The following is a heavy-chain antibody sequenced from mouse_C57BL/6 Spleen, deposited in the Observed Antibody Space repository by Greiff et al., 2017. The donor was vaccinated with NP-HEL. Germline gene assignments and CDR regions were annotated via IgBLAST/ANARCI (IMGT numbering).Heavy chain of an antibody. CDR3: VRDPDGYYHDWYFDV. J-gene: IGHJ1*03. Sequence: EVQLVESGGGLVQPKGSLKLSCAASGFTFNTYAMHWVRQAPGKGLEWVARIRSKSSNYATYYADSVKDRFTISRDDSQSMLYLQMNNLKTEDTAMYYCVRDPDGYYHDWYFDVWGTGTTVTVSS. D-gene: IGHD2-3*01. CDR2: IRSKSSNYAT. CDR1: GFTFNTYA. V-gene: IGHV10-3*01.